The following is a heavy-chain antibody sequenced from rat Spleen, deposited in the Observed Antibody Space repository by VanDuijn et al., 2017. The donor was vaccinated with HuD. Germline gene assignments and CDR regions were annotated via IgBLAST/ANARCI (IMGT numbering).Heavy chain of an antibody. CDR1: GFTFSDYG. J-gene: IGHJ3*01. D-gene: IGHD1-11*01. Sequence: EVQLVESGGGLVQPGRSLKLSCAASGFTFSDYGMAWVRQAPTKGLEWVATISYDGSSTYYRDSVKGRFTISRDIAKSILFLEMDSLRSEDTATYYCARPTEGIAWFVYWGQGTLVTVSS. V-gene: IGHV5-29*01. CDR2: ISYDGSST. CDR3: ARPTEGIAWFVY.